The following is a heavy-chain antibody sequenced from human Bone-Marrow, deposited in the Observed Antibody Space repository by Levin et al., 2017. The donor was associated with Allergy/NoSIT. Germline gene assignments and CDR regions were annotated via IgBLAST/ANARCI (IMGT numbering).Heavy chain of an antibody. CDR2: VYYTGGV. J-gene: IGHJ3*02. Sequence: SETLSLTCAVSGGSISGGGYPWTWIRQPPGGGLEWLGYVYYTGGVYYNPALKSRVRISLDKTKTSFSLQLTSATAADTAIYFCARGQNAHYRDDAFDIWGQGTMVTVSP. CDR3: ARGQNAHYRDDAFDI. D-gene: IGHD3-16*02. CDR1: GGSISGGGYP. V-gene: IGHV4-30-2*01.